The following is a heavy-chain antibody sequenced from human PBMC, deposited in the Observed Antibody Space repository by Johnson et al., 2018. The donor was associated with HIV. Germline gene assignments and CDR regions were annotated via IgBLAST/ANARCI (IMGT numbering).Heavy chain of an antibody. J-gene: IGHJ3*02. V-gene: IGHV3-20*04. Sequence: VQLVESGGDVVQPGRSLRLSCTASGFTFDDYGMSWVRQAPGKGLEWVSGINWNGGSTGYADSVKGRFTISRDNSKNTLYLQMNSLRAEDTAVYYCAKDRILSGYGPGAFDIWGQGTMVTVSS. D-gene: IGHD5-12*01. CDR3: AKDRILSGYGPGAFDI. CDR1: GFTFDDYG. CDR2: INWNGGST.